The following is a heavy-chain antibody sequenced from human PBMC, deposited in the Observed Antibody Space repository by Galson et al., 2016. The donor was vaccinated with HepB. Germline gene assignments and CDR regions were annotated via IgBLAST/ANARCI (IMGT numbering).Heavy chain of an antibody. CDR2: IYYSGST. J-gene: IGHJ4*02. Sequence: ETLSLTCAVSGGSISSSDYYWGWIRQPPGKGLEWIGTIYYSGSTYHNPSLKSRVTISLDTSKNQFSLKLSSVTAADTAVYYCARRVWNKIDYWGQGTLVTVSS. CDR1: GGSISSSDYY. CDR3: ARRVWNKIDY. D-gene: IGHD1/OR15-1a*01. V-gene: IGHV4-39*01.